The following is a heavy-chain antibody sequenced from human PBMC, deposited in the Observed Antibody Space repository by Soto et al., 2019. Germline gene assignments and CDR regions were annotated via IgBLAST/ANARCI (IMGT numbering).Heavy chain of an antibody. D-gene: IGHD3-10*01. Sequence: GGSLRLSCAASGFTVSSNYMSWVRQAPGKGLEWVSVIYSGGSTYYADSVKGRFTISRDNSKNTLYLQMNSLRAEDTAVYYCARAIPLLWFGELLHYYFDYWGQGTLVTVSS. CDR3: ARAIPLLWFGELLHYYFDY. CDR2: IYSGGST. V-gene: IGHV3-66*01. CDR1: GFTVSSNY. J-gene: IGHJ4*02.